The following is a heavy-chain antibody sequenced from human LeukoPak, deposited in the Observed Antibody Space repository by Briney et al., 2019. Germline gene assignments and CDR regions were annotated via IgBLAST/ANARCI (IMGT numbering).Heavy chain of an antibody. D-gene: IGHD1-26*01. CDR1: GFTFTSYS. V-gene: IGHV3-23*01. CDR2: VSGGGGST. CDR3: AKGGKWDVTPFDY. J-gene: IGHJ4*02. Sequence: GGSLRLSCAASGFTFTSYSMNWVRQAPGKGLEWVSTVSGGGGSTYYADSVKGRFTISRDNSKNTLYLQVNSLRAEDTAVYYCAKGGKWDVTPFDYWGQGTLVTVSS.